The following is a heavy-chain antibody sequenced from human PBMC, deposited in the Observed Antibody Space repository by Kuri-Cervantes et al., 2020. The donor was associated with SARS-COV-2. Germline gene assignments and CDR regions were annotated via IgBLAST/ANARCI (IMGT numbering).Heavy chain of an antibody. CDR3: ARAGYYRGMSWFDP. CDR2: ISGSGGST. Sequence: GGSLILSCAASGFTFSSYAMSWVRQAPGKGLEWVSAISGSGGSTYYADSVKGRFTISRDNSKNTLYLQMNSLRAEDTAVYYCARAGYYRGMSWFDPWGQGTLVTVSS. J-gene: IGHJ5*02. V-gene: IGHV3-23*01. D-gene: IGHD1-14*01. CDR1: GFTFSSYA.